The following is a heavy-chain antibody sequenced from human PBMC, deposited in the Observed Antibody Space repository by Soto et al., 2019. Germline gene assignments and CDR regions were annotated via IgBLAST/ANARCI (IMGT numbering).Heavy chain of an antibody. Sequence: SETLSLTCIVSGGSISSGDYYWSWIRQPPGKGLEWIGYIYYSGSTYYNPSLRSRVTISVDTPKNQFSLKLSSVTAADTAVYYCARAHEDYYDSSGYYYWFGPWGQGTLVTVSS. V-gene: IGHV4-30-4*01. D-gene: IGHD3-22*01. CDR2: IYYSGST. CDR1: GGSISSGDYY. CDR3: ARAHEDYYDSSGYYYWFGP. J-gene: IGHJ5*02.